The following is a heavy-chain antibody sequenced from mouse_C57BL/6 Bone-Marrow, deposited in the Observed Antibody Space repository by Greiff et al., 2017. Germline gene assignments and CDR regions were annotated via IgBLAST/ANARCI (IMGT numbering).Heavy chain of an antibody. Sequence: EVKMMESGGDLVKPGGSLKLSCAAYGFTFSSYGMSWVRQTPDKRLEWVATSSSGGSYTYYPDSVKGRFTISRDNAKNTLYLQMSSLKSEDTAMYYCARLPLYTMDYWGQGTSVTVSS. CDR1: GFTFSSYG. J-gene: IGHJ4*01. CDR3: ARLPLYTMDY. CDR2: SSSGGSYT. V-gene: IGHV5-6*01.